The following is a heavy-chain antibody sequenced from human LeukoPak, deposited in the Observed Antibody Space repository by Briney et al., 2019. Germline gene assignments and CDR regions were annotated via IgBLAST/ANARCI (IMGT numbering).Heavy chain of an antibody. D-gene: IGHD6-13*01. CDR2: IYYSGST. Sequence: SETLSLTCTVSGGSISSSSYYWGGIRQPPGKGLEWIGSIYYSGSTYYNPSLKSRVTISVDTSKNQFSLKLSSVTAADTAVYYCARRGSSWPFDYWGQGTLVTVSS. CDR3: ARRGSSWPFDY. CDR1: GGSISSSSYY. J-gene: IGHJ4*02. V-gene: IGHV4-39*01.